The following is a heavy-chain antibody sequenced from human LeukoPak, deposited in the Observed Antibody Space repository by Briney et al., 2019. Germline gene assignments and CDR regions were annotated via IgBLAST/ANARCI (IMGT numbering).Heavy chain of an antibody. D-gene: IGHD5-24*01. J-gene: IGHJ4*02. V-gene: IGHV3-74*01. CDR2: INTDGSNT. Sequence: GGSLRLSCAASGFTFDYYWMHWVRQAPGKGLMWVSRINTDGSNTHYADSVKGRFTISRDNAKNSLYLQMNSLRAEDTALYYCAKGMATVPFDYWGQGTLVTVSS. CDR1: GFTFDYYW. CDR3: AKGMATVPFDY.